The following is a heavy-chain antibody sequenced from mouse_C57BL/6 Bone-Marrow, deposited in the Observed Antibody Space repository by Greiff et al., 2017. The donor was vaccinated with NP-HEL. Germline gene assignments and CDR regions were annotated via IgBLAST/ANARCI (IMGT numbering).Heavy chain of an antibody. Sequence: VMLVESGPGLVAPSQSLSITCTVSGFSLTSYGVHWVRQPPGKGLEWLGVIWAGGSTNYNSALMSRLSISKDNSKSQVFLKMNSLQTDDTAMYYCARAYYDFPGFAYWGQGTLVTVSA. V-gene: IGHV2-9*02. CDR1: GFSLTSYG. D-gene: IGHD2-4*01. CDR3: ARAYYDFPGFAY. CDR2: IWAGGST. J-gene: IGHJ3*01.